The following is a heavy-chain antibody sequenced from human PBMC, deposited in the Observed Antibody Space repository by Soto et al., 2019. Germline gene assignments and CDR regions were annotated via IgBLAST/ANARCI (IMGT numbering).Heavy chain of an antibody. CDR3: ARSNRIMITFTGVIGSFDF. CDR1: GGSISSGTHY. Sequence: SETLSLICTVSGGSISSGTHYWSWIRQHPGKGLEWIGYVYYSGSTYYNPSLKSRVTMTVDTSKNQFSLKVNSLTAADTAVYYCARSNRIMITFTGVIGSFDFWGQGTLVTVSS. CDR2: VYYSGST. V-gene: IGHV4-31*03. D-gene: IGHD3-16*01. J-gene: IGHJ4*02.